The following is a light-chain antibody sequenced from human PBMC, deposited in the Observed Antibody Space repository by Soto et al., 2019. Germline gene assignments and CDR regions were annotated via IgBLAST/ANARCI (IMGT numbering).Light chain of an antibody. CDR2: SAS. J-gene: IGKJ5*01. CDR3: QQYTNWPPIT. CDR1: QSVGSS. V-gene: IGKV3-15*01. Sequence: EIVMTQSPATLSVSPGVRATLSCRASQSVGSSVAWYRQKPGQAPRLLIYSASTRATGIPDRFSGSGSGTEFTLTISSLQSEDFGVDYCQQYTNWPPITFGQGTRLEIK.